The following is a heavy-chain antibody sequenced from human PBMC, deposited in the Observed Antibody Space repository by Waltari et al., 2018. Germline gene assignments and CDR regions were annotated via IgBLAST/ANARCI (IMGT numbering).Heavy chain of an antibody. CDR1: GGTFSSYT. CDR2: VIPIFGTA. J-gene: IGHJ4*02. Sequence: VQLVQSGAAVKKPGSSGQVSCQASGGTFSSYTTSWVRQSPRQGLAWMGGVIPIFGTANYAQKFQGRVTITADKSTSTAYMELRSLRSEDTAVYYCASNSLDCSSTSCYDDYWGQGTLVTVSS. D-gene: IGHD2-2*01. CDR3: ASNSLDCSSTSCYDDY. V-gene: IGHV1-69*14.